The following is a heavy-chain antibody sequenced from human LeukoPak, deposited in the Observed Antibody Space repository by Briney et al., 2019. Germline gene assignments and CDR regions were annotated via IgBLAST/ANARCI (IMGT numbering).Heavy chain of an antibody. Sequence: SETLSLTCTVFGDSVSNSFWSWIRQSPGDEMEWLGYFFDTGRTNYSPSFKSRATLSLDTSKNQVSLTLTSVTAGDTAIYYCARARDLWTGYRYVYYFDLWGAGTAVTVSS. V-gene: IGHV4-59*02. CDR1: GDSVSNSF. J-gene: IGHJ5*01. CDR2: FFDTGRT. D-gene: IGHD3/OR15-3a*01. CDR3: ARARDLWTGYRYVYYFDL.